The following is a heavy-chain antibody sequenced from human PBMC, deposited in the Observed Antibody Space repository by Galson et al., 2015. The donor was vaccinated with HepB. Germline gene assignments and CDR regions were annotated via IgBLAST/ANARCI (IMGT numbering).Heavy chain of an antibody. J-gene: IGHJ4*02. D-gene: IGHD6-19*01. Sequence: SETLSLTCSVSGGSISSYYWSWIRQPPGKGLEWIGYIYHSGSTNYNPSLKSRVTISVDTSKNQFSLKLRSVTAADTAVYYCAGAQQWLGFDYWGQGTLVTVSS. CDR2: IYHSGST. CDR3: AGAQQWLGFDY. CDR1: GGSISSYY. V-gene: IGHV4-59*01.